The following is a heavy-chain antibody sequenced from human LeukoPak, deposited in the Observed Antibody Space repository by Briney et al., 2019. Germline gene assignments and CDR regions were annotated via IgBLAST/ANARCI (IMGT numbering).Heavy chain of an antibody. CDR1: GFTFSSYG. V-gene: IGHV3-48*01. Sequence: PGGSLRLSCAASGFTFSSYGMSWVRQAPGKGLEWVSYISSSSGSIYYADSVKGRFTVSRDNAKNSLYLQMNSLRAEDTAVYYCARARGCYEKSGYAHWGQGTLVTVSS. CDR3: ARARGCYEKSGYAH. J-gene: IGHJ4*02. D-gene: IGHD3-22*01. CDR2: ISSSSGSI.